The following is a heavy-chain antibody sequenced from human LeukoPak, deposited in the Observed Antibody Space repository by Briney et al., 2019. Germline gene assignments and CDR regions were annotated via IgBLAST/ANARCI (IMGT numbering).Heavy chain of an antibody. CDR3: AQDHDSRWYVEY. D-gene: IGHD6-13*01. V-gene: IGHV3-23*01. CDR2: ISGSGDST. CDR1: GFTFSIYA. J-gene: IGHJ4*02. Sequence: PGGSLRLSCAASGFTFSIYAMSWVRRAPGKGLEWVSAISGSGDSTYYADSVKGRFTISRDNSKNTLYLQMNSLRAEDTAVYYCAQDHDSRWYVEYWGQGTLVTVSS.